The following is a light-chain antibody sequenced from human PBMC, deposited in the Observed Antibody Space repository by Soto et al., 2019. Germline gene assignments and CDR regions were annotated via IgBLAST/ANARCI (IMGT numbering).Light chain of an antibody. CDR2: DAS. V-gene: IGKV3-11*01. CDR3: HQLSNSPLP. J-gene: IGKJ1*01. CDR1: QSVSSY. Sequence: ELVLTQSPATLSLSPGERATLSCRARQSVSSYLAWYQQKPGQAPRLLIYDASNRATCIPARYSGSVSGTDFPLTICRLEPEDVVVYYLHQLSNSPLPLVQGTKVEI.